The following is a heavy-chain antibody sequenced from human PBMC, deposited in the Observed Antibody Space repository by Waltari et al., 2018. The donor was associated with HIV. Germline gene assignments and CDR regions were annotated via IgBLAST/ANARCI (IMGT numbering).Heavy chain of an antibody. D-gene: IGHD2-8*01. Sequence: QVQLVESGGGLVRPGRSLRVSCAASGFIFSDFALHWVRQAPGRGLEWVAFVWADGSIEDYSDSVKGRFNVSRDNSRKIMYLQMNNVTESDTAVYYCARGLMGAAARTPSGYWGLGTQVIVSS. J-gene: IGHJ4*02. CDR2: VWADGSIE. CDR3: ARGLMGAAARTPSGY. V-gene: IGHV3-33*01. CDR1: GFIFSDFA.